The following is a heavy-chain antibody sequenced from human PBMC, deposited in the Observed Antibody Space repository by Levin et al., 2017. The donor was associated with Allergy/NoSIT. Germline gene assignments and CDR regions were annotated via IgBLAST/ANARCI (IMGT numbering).Heavy chain of an antibody. Sequence: SETLSLTCTVSGASIRSYHWSWIRQPPGKGLEWIGFIHYSGDTNYNPSLKSRVTISVDTSQNQISLKLSSVTAADTAFYYCARGHYADYLDWGQGILVTVSS. D-gene: IGHD4-17*01. CDR3: ARGHYADYLD. V-gene: IGHV4-59*01. J-gene: IGHJ4*02. CDR1: GASIRSYH. CDR2: IHYSGDT.